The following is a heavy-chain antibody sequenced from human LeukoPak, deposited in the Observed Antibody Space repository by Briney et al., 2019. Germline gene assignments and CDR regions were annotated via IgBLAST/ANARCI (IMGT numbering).Heavy chain of an antibody. D-gene: IGHD6-19*01. J-gene: IGHJ4*02. V-gene: IGHV3-7*03. CDR2: IKQDGSEK. CDR3: ARYRVGWFYYFDY. CDR1: GFTFGDYA. Sequence: PGGSLRLSCTASGFTFGDYAMSWFRQAPGKGLEWVANIKQDGSEKYYVDSVKGRFTISRDNAKNSLYLQMNSLRAEDTAVYYCARYRVGWFYYFDYWGQGTLVTVSS.